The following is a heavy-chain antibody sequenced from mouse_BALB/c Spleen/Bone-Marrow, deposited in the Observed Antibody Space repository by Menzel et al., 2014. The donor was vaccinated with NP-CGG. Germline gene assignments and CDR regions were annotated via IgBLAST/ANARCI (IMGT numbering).Heavy chain of an antibody. V-gene: IGHV14-3*02. Sequence: VQLQQSGAELVKPGASVKLSCTASGFNIKDTYMHWVKQRPEQGLEWIGRIDPANGNTKYDPKFQGKATITADTSSNTAYLQLSSLTSEDTAVYYCAAYYRYLAWFAYRRQGTLVPVSA. J-gene: IGHJ3*01. CDR1: GFNIKDTY. CDR3: AAYYRYLAWFAY. D-gene: IGHD2-14*01. CDR2: IDPANGNT.